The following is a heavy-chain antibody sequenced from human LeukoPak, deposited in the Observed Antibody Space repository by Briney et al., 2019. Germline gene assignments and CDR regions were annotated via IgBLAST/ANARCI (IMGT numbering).Heavy chain of an antibody. J-gene: IGHJ4*02. Sequence: PGRTLRLSCAASGFTLSNYWMSWVRQSPGKGLEWVANINQGGSQKYYVDSVKGRFTISRDNAKNSLYLQMNSLRAEDTAVYYCTIVQSSGYSDSWGQGTLVTVSS. D-gene: IGHD3-22*01. V-gene: IGHV3-7*01. CDR2: INQGGSQK. CDR3: TIVQSSGYSDS. CDR1: GFTLSNYW.